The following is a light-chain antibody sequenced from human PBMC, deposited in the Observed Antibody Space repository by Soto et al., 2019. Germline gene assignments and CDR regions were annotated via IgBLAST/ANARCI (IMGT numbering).Light chain of an antibody. V-gene: IGLV2-14*01. CDR2: DVS. J-gene: IGLJ2*01. Sequence: QSVLTQPASVSGSPGQSITISCTGTSSDGGGYNYVSWYQQHPGKAPKLMIYDVSNRPSGVSNHFYGSKYGNTVSLTISWLHAEDEADYYCSSHPSSSTLVFGGGTKLTVL. CDR1: SSDGGGYNY. CDR3: SSHPSSSTLV.